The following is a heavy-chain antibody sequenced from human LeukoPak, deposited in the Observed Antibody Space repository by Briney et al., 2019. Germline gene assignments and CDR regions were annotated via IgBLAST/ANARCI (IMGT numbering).Heavy chain of an antibody. V-gene: IGHV1-2*02. CDR3: ASGYCSGGSCYSAHYHGMDV. CDR1: GYTFTGYY. Sequence: GASVKVSCKASGYTFTGYYMHWVRQAPGQGLEWMGWINPNSGGTNYAQKFQGRVTMTRDTSISTAYMELSRLRSDDTAVYYCASGYCSGGSCYSAHYHGMDVWGQGTTVTVSS. J-gene: IGHJ6*02. D-gene: IGHD2-15*01. CDR2: INPNSGGT.